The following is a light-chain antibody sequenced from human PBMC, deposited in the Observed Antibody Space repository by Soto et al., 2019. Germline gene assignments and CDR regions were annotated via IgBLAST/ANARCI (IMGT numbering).Light chain of an antibody. J-gene: IGLJ3*02. V-gene: IGLV2-14*02. CDR3: SSLTRSDTWV. Sequence: QSVLTQPASVSGSPGQSITISCTVGSSDVGSYNRVSWYRQHPGKAPQLMIYEVSNRPSGVSNRFSGSKSGNTASLTISGLQAEDEADYFCSSLTRSDTWVIGGGTKVTV. CDR2: EVS. CDR1: SSDVGSYNR.